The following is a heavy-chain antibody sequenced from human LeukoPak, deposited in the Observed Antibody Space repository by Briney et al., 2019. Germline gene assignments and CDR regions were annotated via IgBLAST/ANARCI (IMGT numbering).Heavy chain of an antibody. Sequence: SETLSLTCTVSGGSISSYYWSWIRQTPGKGLEWIGYIYYSGSTSYNPSLKSRVTMLVDTSKNRFSLKLSSVTAADTAVYYCARHEGQWLSAWDYWGQGTLVTASS. CDR2: IYYSGST. D-gene: IGHD6-19*01. CDR1: GGSISSYY. CDR3: ARHEGQWLSAWDY. V-gene: IGHV4-59*08. J-gene: IGHJ4*02.